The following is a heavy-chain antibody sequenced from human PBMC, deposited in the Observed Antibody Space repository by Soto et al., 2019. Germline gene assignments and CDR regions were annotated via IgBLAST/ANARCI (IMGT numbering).Heavy chain of an antibody. J-gene: IGHJ6*02. CDR1: GGSISSYY. V-gene: IGHV4-59*01. CDR3: ARESGDFWSGYYPRYGMDV. D-gene: IGHD3-3*01. CDR2: IYYSGST. Sequence: PSETLSLTCTVSGGSISSYYWSWIRQPPGKGLEWIGYIYYSGSTNYNPSLKSRVTISVDTSKNQFSLKLSSVTAADTAVYYCARESGDFWSGYYPRYGMDVWGQGTTVTASS.